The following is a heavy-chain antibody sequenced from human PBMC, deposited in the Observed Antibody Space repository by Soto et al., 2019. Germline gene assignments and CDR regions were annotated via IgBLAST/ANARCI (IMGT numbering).Heavy chain of an antibody. CDR3: ARGGGVDY. CDR1: GFTFSSYA. J-gene: IGHJ4*02. CDR2: ISYDGSNK. Sequence: QVQLVESGGGVVQPGRSLRLSCAASGFTFSSYAMHWVRQAPGKGLEWVAVISYDGSNKYYADSVKGRFTISRDNYKNTVYLEMNSRRAEDTAVYYCARGGGVDYWGQGTLVTVSS. D-gene: IGHD3-16*01. V-gene: IGHV3-30-3*01.